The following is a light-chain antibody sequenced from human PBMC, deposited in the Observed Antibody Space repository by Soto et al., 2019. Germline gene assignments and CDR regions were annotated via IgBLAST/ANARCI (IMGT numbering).Light chain of an antibody. CDR1: QGISSA. CDR2: DAS. V-gene: IGKV1-13*02. CDR3: RQFNSYLIT. Sequence: AIQLTQSPSSLSASVGDRVTITCRASQGISSALAWYQQKPGKAPKLLIYDASSLESGVPSRFNGSGSGTDFTLTISSLQPVDFATYYWRQFNSYLITFGQGTRLEIK. J-gene: IGKJ5*01.